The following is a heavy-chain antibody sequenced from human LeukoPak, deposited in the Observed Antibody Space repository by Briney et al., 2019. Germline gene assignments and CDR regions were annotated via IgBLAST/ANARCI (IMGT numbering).Heavy chain of an antibody. J-gene: IGHJ4*02. CDR3: ARRLVRGVIDY. Sequence: GESLKISCKASGYIFTSYWIVWVRQMPGEGLEWMGVIYPGDSDTRHSPSFQGQVTISADKSISTAYLQWSSLKASDTAMYYCARRLVRGVIDYRGQGTLVTVSS. V-gene: IGHV5-51*01. D-gene: IGHD3-10*01. CDR1: GYIFTSYW. CDR2: IYPGDSDT.